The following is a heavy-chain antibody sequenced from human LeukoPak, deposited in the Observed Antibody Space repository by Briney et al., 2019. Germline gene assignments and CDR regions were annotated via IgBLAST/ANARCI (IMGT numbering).Heavy chain of an antibody. V-gene: IGHV3-30-3*01. CDR1: GFTFSSYA. CDR3: ARGIAAAFEVDY. CDR2: ISYDGSNK. J-gene: IGHJ4*02. D-gene: IGHD6-13*01. Sequence: GGSLRLSCAASGFTFSSYAMHWVRQAPGKGLEWVAVISYDGSNKYYADSVKGRFTISSDNSKNTLYLQMNSLRAEDTAVYYCARGIAAAFEVDYWGQGTLVTVSS.